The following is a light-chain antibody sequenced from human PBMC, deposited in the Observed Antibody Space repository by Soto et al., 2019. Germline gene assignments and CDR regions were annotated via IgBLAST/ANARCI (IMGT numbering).Light chain of an antibody. CDR3: QPSYSTPRT. Sequence: DIQMTQSPSSLSASVGDRVTITCRASQSISSYLNWYQQKPGKAPKLLIYAASSLQSGVPSRFSGSGSGTDFTLPISSLQTEDFATYYCQPSYSTPRTFGQGTKVEIK. CDR2: AAS. J-gene: IGKJ1*01. CDR1: QSISSY. V-gene: IGKV1-39*01.